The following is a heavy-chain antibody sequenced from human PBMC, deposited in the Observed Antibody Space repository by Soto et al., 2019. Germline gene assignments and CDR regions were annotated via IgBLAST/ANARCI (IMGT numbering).Heavy chain of an antibody. CDR3: ARDIFTMVRGAYFPGY. J-gene: IGHJ4*02. V-gene: IGHV1-18*01. D-gene: IGHD3-10*01. Sequence: QVQLVQSGAEVKKPGASVKVSCKASGYTFTSYGISWVRQAPGQGLEWMGWISAYNGNTNYAQKLQGRVTMTTDTSKSTAYMELRSLISDDTAVYYCARDIFTMVRGAYFPGYWGQGTLVTVSS. CDR2: ISAYNGNT. CDR1: GYTFTSYG.